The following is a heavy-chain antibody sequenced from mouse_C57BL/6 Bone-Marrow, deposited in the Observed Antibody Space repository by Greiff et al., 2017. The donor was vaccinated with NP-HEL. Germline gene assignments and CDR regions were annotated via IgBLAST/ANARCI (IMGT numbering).Heavy chain of an antibody. CDR1: GFTFSDYG. Sequence: EVHLVESGGGLVKPGGSLKLSCAASGFTFSDYGMHWVRQAPEKGLEWVAYISSGSSTIYYADTVKGRFTISRDNAKKTLFLQMTSLRSEDTAMYYCARDYYGSSYVYAMDYWGQGTSVTVSS. J-gene: IGHJ4*01. V-gene: IGHV5-17*01. CDR3: ARDYYGSSYVYAMDY. CDR2: ISSGSSTI. D-gene: IGHD1-1*01.